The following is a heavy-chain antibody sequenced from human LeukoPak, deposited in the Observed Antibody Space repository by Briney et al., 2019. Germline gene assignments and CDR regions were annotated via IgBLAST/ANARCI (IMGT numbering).Heavy chain of an antibody. Sequence: SETLSLTCAVYGGSFSGYYWSWIRQPPGKGLEWIGEMNHSGSTNYNPSLKSRVTISVDTSKNQLSLKLSSVTAADTAVYYCARGPTRSWFDPWGQGTLVTVSS. V-gene: IGHV4-34*01. CDR1: GGSFSGYY. CDR2: MNHSGST. J-gene: IGHJ5*02. CDR3: ARGPTRSWFDP.